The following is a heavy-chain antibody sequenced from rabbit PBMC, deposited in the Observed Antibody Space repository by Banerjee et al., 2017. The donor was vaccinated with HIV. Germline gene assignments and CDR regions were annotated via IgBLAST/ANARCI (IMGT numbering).Heavy chain of an antibody. Sequence: QEQLVESGVGLVQPGGSLKLSCKTSGFDFSSYGVSWVRQAPGKGLEWIGYINTNTGSAFYASWVNGRLTISKTSSTTVTLQMTSLTDADTATYFCSRGAGSNGFELWGPGTLVTVS. CDR2: INTNTGSA. CDR3: SRGAGSNGFEL. D-gene: IGHD5-1*01. CDR1: GFDFSSYG. V-gene: IGHV1S39*01. J-gene: IGHJ4*01.